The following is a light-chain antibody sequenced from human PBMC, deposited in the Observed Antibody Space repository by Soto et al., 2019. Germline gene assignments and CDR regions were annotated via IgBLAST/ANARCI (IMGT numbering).Light chain of an antibody. V-gene: IGKV3-11*01. Sequence: EIVMTQSPATLSVSPGERATLSCRASQSVSSYLAWYQQKPGQAPRLLIYDASNRATGIPARFSGSGSGTDFTLTISSLEPEDFAVYYCQQSSNWPPTWTFGQGTKVDIK. CDR2: DAS. CDR1: QSVSSY. CDR3: QQSSNWPPTWT. J-gene: IGKJ1*01.